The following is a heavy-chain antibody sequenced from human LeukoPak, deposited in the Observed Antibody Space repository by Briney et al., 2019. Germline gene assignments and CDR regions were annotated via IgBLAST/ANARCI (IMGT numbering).Heavy chain of an antibody. Sequence: ASVKVSCKASGYTFTSYGISWVRQAPGQGLEWMGWIHIYRGNTNYAQKFQGRVTMTRDMSTSTVYMELSSLRSEDTAVYYCARDPLHYDSSVPRFDYWGQGTLVTVSS. CDR2: IHIYRGNT. V-gene: IGHV1-18*01. J-gene: IGHJ4*02. CDR3: ARDPLHYDSSVPRFDY. D-gene: IGHD3-22*01. CDR1: GYTFTSYG.